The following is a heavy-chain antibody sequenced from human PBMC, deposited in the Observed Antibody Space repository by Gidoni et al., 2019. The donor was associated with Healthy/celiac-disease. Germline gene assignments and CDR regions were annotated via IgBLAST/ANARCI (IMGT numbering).Heavy chain of an antibody. Sequence: EVQLVESGGGLVQPGRSLRLSCAASGFTFDDSAMHWVRQAPGKGLEWVSGISWNSGSIGYADSVKGRFTISRDNAKNSLYLQMNSLRAEDTALYYCAKDRIAAADYYYYGMDVWGQGTTVTVSS. J-gene: IGHJ6*02. CDR3: AKDRIAAADYYYYGMDV. D-gene: IGHD6-13*01. CDR2: ISWNSGSI. V-gene: IGHV3-9*01. CDR1: GFTFDDSA.